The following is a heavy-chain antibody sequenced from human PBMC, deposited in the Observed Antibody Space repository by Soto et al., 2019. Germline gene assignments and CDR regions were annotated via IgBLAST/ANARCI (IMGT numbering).Heavy chain of an antibody. J-gene: IGHJ4*02. CDR1: GGSIRSSSYY. CDR2: LYYSGST. CDR3: ARRRYDSGSYSFGFDY. V-gene: IGHV4-39*01. D-gene: IGHD3-10*01. Sequence: QLQLQESGPGLVKPSETLSLTCTVSGGSIRSSSYYWGWIRQPPGQGLEWIGSLYYSGSTYYNPSLKSRVTISVDTSKTQFALKLSSVTAADTAVYYGARRRYDSGSYSFGFDYWGQGTLVTVSS.